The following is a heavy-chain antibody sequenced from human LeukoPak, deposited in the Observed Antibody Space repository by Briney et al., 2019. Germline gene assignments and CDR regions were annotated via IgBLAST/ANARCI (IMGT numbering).Heavy chain of an antibody. J-gene: IGHJ6*02. V-gene: IGHV4-59*08. CDR2: IYYSGST. CDR3: ARSSGTSYYGMDV. CDR1: GVSISSYY. Sequence: SETLSLTCTVSGVSISSYYWSWIRQPPGKGLEWIGYIYYSGSTNYNPSLKSRVTISVDTSKNQFSLKLSSVTAADTAVYYCARSSGTSYYGMDVWGQGTTVTVSS. D-gene: IGHD1-1*01.